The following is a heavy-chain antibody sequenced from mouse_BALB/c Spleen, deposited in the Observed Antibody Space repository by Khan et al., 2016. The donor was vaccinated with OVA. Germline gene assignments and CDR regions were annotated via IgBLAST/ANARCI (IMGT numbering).Heavy chain of an antibody. D-gene: IGHD1-3*01. CDR1: GFSLTSNG. Sequence: QVQLKESGPGLVAPSQSLSITCTVSGFSLTSNGVSWVRQPPGKGLEWLGVIWGDGSINIHSVLKSRLSISKDNTTRQVILKLNRLQTDDTATYYCAKLRVVYFDYWGQGTTLTVSS. V-gene: IGHV2-3*01. CDR3: AKLRVVYFDY. J-gene: IGHJ2*01. CDR2: IWGDGSI.